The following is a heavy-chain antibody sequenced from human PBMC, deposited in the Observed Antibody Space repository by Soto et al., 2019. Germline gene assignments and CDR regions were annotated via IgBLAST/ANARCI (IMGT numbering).Heavy chain of an antibody. CDR2: IKRKSDGETT. Sequence: EVQLVESGGDLVNPGGSLRLSCAASGFTFSHVWMSWVRQAPGKGLEWVGHIKRKSDGETTDYAAPVKGRFTISRDDSINMLFLQMNSLKPEDTAVYYCTTEQYCSSNTCPGAFDMWGQGTMVTVSS. V-gene: IGHV3-15*01. D-gene: IGHD2-2*01. J-gene: IGHJ3*02. CDR1: GFTFSHVW. CDR3: TTEQYCSSNTCPGAFDM.